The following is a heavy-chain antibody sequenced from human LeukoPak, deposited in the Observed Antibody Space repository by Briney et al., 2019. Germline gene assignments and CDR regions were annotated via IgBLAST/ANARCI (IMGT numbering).Heavy chain of an antibody. Sequence: PGGSLRLSCAASGFTFTTYWRSWVRQTPEKGLEWVANIKEDGSRDYYVDSVKGRFTISRDNAKNLLYLQMKSLRAEDTAIYFCARDGGGYDSWGQGTLVTVSS. CDR3: ARDGGGYDS. V-gene: IGHV3-7*01. D-gene: IGHD5-24*01. CDR1: GFTFTTYW. J-gene: IGHJ5*01. CDR2: IKEDGSRD.